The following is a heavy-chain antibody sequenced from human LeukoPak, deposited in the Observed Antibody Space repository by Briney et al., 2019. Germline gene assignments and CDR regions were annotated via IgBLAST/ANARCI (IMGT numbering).Heavy chain of an antibody. CDR3: ARGGGSIRHSYYYHVDV. CDR2: ICWNSGCI. CDR1: GFTFDDYA. J-gene: IGHJ6*03. Sequence: PGRSLRLSCAASGFTFDDYAMHWVRQAPGKGLEWVSGICWNSGCIGYAGSVKGRFTISRDNAKNSLFLQMNSLRAEDTALYYCARGGGSIRHSYYYHVDVWGKGTSVTVSS. V-gene: IGHV3-9*01. D-gene: IGHD2-15*01.